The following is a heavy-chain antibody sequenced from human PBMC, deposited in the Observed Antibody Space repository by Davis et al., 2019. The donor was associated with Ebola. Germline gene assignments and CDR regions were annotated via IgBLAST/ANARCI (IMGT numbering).Heavy chain of an antibody. CDR3: ARDDFWSGSHWFDP. Sequence: AASVKVSCKASGGTFSSYAISWVRQAPGQGLEWIGRIIPILGIANYAQKFQGRVTITADKSTSTAYMELSSLRSEDTAVYYCARDDFWSGSHWFDPWGQGTLVTVSS. D-gene: IGHD3-3*01. CDR2: IIPILGIA. V-gene: IGHV1-69*04. CDR1: GGTFSSYA. J-gene: IGHJ5*02.